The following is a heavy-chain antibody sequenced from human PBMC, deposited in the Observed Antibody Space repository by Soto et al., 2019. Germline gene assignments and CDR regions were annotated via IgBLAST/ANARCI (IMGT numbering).Heavy chain of an antibody. Sequence: EVQLLESGGGLVQPGGSLRLSCAASGFAFGNYAITWVRQAPGKGLEWVSVISGSGGSTYYADSVKGRYTISRDNSKNTLYLQMNSLRAEDSAVYFCAKDRLLSAIVKVAAAFDYWAQGTLVTVSA. CDR3: AKDRLLSAIVKVAAAFDY. CDR2: ISGSGGST. J-gene: IGHJ4*02. D-gene: IGHD2-2*01. CDR1: GFAFGNYA. V-gene: IGHV3-23*01.